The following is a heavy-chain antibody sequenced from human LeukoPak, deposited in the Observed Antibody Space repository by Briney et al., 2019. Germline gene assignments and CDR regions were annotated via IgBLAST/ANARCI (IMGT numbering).Heavy chain of an antibody. J-gene: IGHJ4*02. CDR2: ISGGSSYI. CDR1: GFTFSGYA. CDR3: AKENWPTVTSPGRTSFDY. Sequence: GGSLRLSCAASGFTFSGYAMKWARQPPGKGLEWVSSISGGSSYIYYADSVKGRFTISRDNAKNSLYLQMNSLRAEDTAVYYCAKENWPTVTSPGRTSFDYGGQGTLVTVSP. D-gene: IGHD4-17*01. V-gene: IGHV3-21*01.